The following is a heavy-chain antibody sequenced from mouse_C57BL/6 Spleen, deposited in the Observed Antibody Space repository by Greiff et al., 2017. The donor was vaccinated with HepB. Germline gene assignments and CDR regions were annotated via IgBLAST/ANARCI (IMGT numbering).Heavy chain of an antibody. CDR2: IDPETGGT. J-gene: IGHJ4*01. Sequence: QVQLQQSGAELVRPGASVTLSCKASGYTFTDYEMHWVKQTPVHGLEWIGAIDPETGGTAYNQKFKGKAILTADKSSSTAYMELRSLTSEDSAVYYCTSMRGNDAMDYWGQGTSVTVSS. V-gene: IGHV1-15*01. CDR1: GYTFTDYE. D-gene: IGHD2-2*01. CDR3: TSMRGNDAMDY.